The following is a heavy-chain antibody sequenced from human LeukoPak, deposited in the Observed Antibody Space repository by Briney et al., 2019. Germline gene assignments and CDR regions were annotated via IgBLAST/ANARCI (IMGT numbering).Heavy chain of an antibody. J-gene: IGHJ4*02. CDR3: ARESYGAAPNGY. V-gene: IGHV3-21*01. Sequence: GGSLRLSCAASGFTFSSYSMSWVRQAPGKGLEWVSSISSSSSYIYYADSVKGRFTISRDNAKNSLYLQMNSLRAEDTAVYYCARESYGAAPNGYWGQGTLVTVSS. CDR2: ISSSSSYI. D-gene: IGHD2-15*01. CDR1: GFTFSSYS.